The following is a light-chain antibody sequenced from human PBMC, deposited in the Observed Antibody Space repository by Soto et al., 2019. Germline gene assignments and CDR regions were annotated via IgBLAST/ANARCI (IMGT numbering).Light chain of an antibody. Sequence: MTPSPSSVSEYVGDRVTITCRASQGTRNELGWYQQKPGKAPKLLIYSASSLQSGVPSRFSGSGSGTDFILTISGLQPEDFATYFCLQDFTYPRTLGQGTKVDIK. CDR3: LQDFTYPRT. V-gene: IGKV1-6*01. CDR2: SAS. J-gene: IGKJ1*01. CDR1: QGTRNE.